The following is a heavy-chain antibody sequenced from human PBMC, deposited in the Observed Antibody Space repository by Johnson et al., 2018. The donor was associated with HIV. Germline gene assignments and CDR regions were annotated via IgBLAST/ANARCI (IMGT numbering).Heavy chain of an antibody. V-gene: IGHV3-30-3*01. Sequence: VQLVESGGGVVQPGRSLRLSCAASGFTFSSYAMHWVRQAPGKGLEWVAVISYDGSNKYYADSVKGRFTISRDNSKNTLYLQMNSLRAEDTAVYYCAKEGITMEVDIWGQGTTVTVSS. J-gene: IGHJ3*02. CDR3: AKEGITMEVDI. D-gene: IGHD3-10*01. CDR2: ISYDGSNK. CDR1: GFTFSSYA.